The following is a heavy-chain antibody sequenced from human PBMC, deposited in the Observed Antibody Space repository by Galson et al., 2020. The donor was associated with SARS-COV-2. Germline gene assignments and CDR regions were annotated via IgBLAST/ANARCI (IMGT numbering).Heavy chain of an antibody. Sequence: GGSLRLSCAASGFAFSSYTMNWVRQAPGKGLEWVASLDTSSTYIYHADSLKGRFTISRDNAENSLYLQMNSPRAEDTAVYYCARSPPASTSGTSIYCEYWGQGTQVTVSS. J-gene: IGHJ4*02. CDR3: ARSPPASTSGTSIYCEY. CDR2: LDTSSTYI. D-gene: IGHD3-10*01. CDR1: GFAFSSYT. V-gene: IGHV3-21*01.